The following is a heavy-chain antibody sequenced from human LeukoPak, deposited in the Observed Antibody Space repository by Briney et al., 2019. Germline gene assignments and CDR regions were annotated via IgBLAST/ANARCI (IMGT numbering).Heavy chain of an antibody. CDR3: ARGGENGLRFLEWLPPIEYYYYYYMDV. Sequence: GASVKVSCKASGYTFTSYYMHWVRQAPGQGLEWMGIINPSGGSTSYAQKFQGRVTMTRDMSTSTAYMELSSLRSEDTAVYYCARGGENGLRFLEWLPPIEYYYYYYMDVWGKGTTVTVSS. CDR1: GYTFTSYY. J-gene: IGHJ6*03. V-gene: IGHV1-46*01. D-gene: IGHD3-3*01. CDR2: INPSGGST.